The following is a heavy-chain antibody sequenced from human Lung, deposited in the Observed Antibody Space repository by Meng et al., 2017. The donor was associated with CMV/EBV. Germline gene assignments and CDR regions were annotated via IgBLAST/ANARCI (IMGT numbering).Heavy chain of an antibody. CDR2: ISSSSAPI. J-gene: IGHJ4*02. V-gene: IGHV3-21*01. CDR1: GYTFSAYT. Sequence: CAVSGYTFSAYTLHCVRQAPGKLLEWVASISSSSAPIYYADSVKGRFTISRDNARNSLFMQMNSLRAEDTAVYDCARDRARKGLWFIVGASNDYDSWGQGXLVTVSS. D-gene: IGHD1-26*01. CDR3: ARDRARKGLWFIVGASNDYDS.